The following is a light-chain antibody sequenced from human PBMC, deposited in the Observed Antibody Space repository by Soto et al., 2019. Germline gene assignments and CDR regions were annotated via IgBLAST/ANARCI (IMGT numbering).Light chain of an antibody. CDR2: AAP. V-gene: IGKV1-6*01. CDR1: QGIRND. Sequence: AIQMTQSPSSLSASVGDRVTITCRASQGIRNDLGWYQQKPGEAPKLLIYAAPSLQSGVPSRFSGSGSGTDFTLTISSLQPEDFATYYCLQDYNYPLTVGGGTKVDIK. J-gene: IGKJ4*01. CDR3: LQDYNYPLT.